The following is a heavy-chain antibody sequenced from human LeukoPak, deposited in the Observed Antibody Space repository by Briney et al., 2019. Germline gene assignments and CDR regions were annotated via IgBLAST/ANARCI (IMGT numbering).Heavy chain of an antibody. J-gene: IGHJ4*02. V-gene: IGHV4-34*01. Sequence: SETLSLTCAVYGGSFSGYYWSWIRQPPGKGLEWIGEINHSGSTNYNPSLKSRVTISVDTSKNQFSLKLSSVTAADTAVYYCARGSGFSSSWYVGWGQGTLVTVSS. D-gene: IGHD6-13*01. CDR2: INHSGST. CDR1: GGSFSGYY. CDR3: ARGSGFSSSWYVG.